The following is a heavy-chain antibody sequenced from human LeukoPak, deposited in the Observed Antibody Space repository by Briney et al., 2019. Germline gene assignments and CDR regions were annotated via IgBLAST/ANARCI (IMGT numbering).Heavy chain of an antibody. D-gene: IGHD5-18*01. J-gene: IGHJ4*02. CDR3: ARHAGGYSYGYADY. V-gene: IGHV4-39*01. Sequence: PSETLSLTCTVSGGSISSSSFYWGWIRQPPGKGLEWIGSIFYSGSTYYNSSLKSRVTISVGTSKNQFSLKLSSVTAADTAVYYCARHAGGYSYGYADYWGQGTLVTVSS. CDR1: GGSISSSSFY. CDR2: IFYSGST.